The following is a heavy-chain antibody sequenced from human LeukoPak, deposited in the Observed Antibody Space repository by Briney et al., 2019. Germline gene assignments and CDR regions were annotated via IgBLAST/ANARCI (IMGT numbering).Heavy chain of an antibody. CDR2: IRSKAYGETA. Sequence: GGSLRLSCTASGFTFGDYAMSWIRQAPGKGLEWVGFIRSKAYGETADYVASVKGRFTISRDDSKAIAYLQMNSLKTEDTAVYHCTRDRGAYNLYDYWGQGTLVTVSS. J-gene: IGHJ4*02. CDR3: TRDRGAYNLYDY. D-gene: IGHD1-1*01. CDR1: GFTFGDYA. V-gene: IGHV3-49*03.